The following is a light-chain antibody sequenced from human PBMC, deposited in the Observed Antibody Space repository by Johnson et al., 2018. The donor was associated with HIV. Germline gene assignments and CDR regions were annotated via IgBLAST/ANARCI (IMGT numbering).Light chain of an antibody. V-gene: IGLV1-51*02. Sequence: QSVLTQPPSVSAAPGQKVTISCSGSSSNIGNIYVSWYQQLPGTAPKLLIYENNKRTSGIPDRFSGSKSGPSATMGITGLKTGDEADYYCGTWDNGLFTGGVCGAGTKVIVL. J-gene: IGLJ1*01. CDR3: GTWDNGLFTGGV. CDR1: SSNIGNIY. CDR2: ENN.